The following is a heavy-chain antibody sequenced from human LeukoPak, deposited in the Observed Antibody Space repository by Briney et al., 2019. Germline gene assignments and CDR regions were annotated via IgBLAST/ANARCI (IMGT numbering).Heavy chain of an antibody. CDR3: ARDPGYSSPRGDY. Sequence: ASVKVSCKASGYTFTGYYMHWVRQAPGQGLEWMGWINPNSGGTNYAQKFQGRVTMTRDTSISTAYMELSRLRSDDTAVYYCARDPGYSSPRGDYWGRGTLVTVSS. D-gene: IGHD5-18*01. V-gene: IGHV1-2*02. CDR2: INPNSGGT. J-gene: IGHJ4*02. CDR1: GYTFTGYY.